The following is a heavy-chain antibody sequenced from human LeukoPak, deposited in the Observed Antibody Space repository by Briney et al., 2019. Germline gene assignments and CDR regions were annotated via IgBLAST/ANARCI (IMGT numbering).Heavy chain of an antibody. V-gene: IGHV5-51*01. D-gene: IGHD1-26*01. J-gene: IGHJ4*02. Sequence: GESLKISFKGSGYSFTNYWIGWVRQMPGKGPEWMGIIYPGDSDTRYIPSFQGQVTISADKSINTASLQWSSLKASDTAMYYCARRVDSYWFFDYWGQGTLVTVSS. CDR3: ARRVDSYWFFDY. CDR2: IYPGDSDT. CDR1: GYSFTNYW.